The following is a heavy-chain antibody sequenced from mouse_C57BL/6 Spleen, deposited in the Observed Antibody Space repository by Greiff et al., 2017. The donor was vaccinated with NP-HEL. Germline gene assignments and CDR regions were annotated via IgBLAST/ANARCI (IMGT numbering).Heavy chain of an antibody. Sequence: DVQLQESGPVLVKPGASVKMSCKASGYTFTDYYMNWVKQSHGKSLEWIGVINPYNGGTSYNQKFKGKATLTVDKSSSTAYMELNSLTSEDSAVYYCSSPLITTERGYYFDYWGQSTTLTVSS. V-gene: IGHV1-19*01. CDR1: GYTFTDYY. D-gene: IGHD1-1*01. CDR2: INPYNGGT. CDR3: SSPLITTERGYYFDY. J-gene: IGHJ2*01.